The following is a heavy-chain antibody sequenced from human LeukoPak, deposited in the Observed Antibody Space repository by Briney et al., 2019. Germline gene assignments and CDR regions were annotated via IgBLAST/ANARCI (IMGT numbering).Heavy chain of an antibody. Sequence: ASVKVSCKASGYTFSGYYMHWVRQAPGQGLEWMGWINPNSGGTKYAQKFQGRVTMTRDTSISTAYMELSRLRSDDTAVYYCARDYYDSSGFGAFDIWGQGTMVTVSS. V-gene: IGHV1-2*02. D-gene: IGHD3-22*01. CDR2: INPNSGGT. J-gene: IGHJ3*02. CDR1: GYTFSGYY. CDR3: ARDYYDSSGFGAFDI.